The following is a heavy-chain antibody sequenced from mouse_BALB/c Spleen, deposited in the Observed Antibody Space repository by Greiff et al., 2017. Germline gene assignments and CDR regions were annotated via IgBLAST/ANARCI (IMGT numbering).Heavy chain of an antibody. Sequence: QVQLKQSGAELMKPGASVKISCKATGYTFSSYWIEWVKQRPGHGLEWIGEILPGSGSTNYNEKFKGKATFTADTSSNTAYMQLSSLTSEDSAVYYCARSGKEFAYWGQGTLVTVSA. V-gene: IGHV1-9*01. CDR3: ARSGKEFAY. D-gene: IGHD1-3*01. CDR2: ILPGSGST. CDR1: GYTFSSYW. J-gene: IGHJ3*01.